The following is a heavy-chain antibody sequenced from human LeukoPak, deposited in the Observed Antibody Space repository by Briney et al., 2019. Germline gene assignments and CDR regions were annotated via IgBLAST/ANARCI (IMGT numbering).Heavy chain of an antibody. CDR3: AKDVRGYSGYGVLDY. CDR2: INPSGGST. CDR1: GYTFTSYY. V-gene: IGHV1-46*01. Sequence: ASVKVSCKASGYTFTSYYMHWVRQAPGQGLEWMGIINPSGGSTSYAQKFQGRVTMTRDTSTSTVYMELSSLRAEDTAVYYCAKDVRGYSGYGVLDYWGQGTLVTVSS. J-gene: IGHJ4*02. D-gene: IGHD5-12*01.